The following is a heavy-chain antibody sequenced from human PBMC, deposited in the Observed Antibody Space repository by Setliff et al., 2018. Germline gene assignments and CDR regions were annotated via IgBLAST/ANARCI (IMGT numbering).Heavy chain of an antibody. V-gene: IGHV4-4*08. Sequence: SETLSLTCIVSADSMNNNFWTWIRRPPGKGLEWIGYIYPDGTTNYNPSLKSRMTISLDMSKNQFSLTLRSVTAADTATYYCARGINSVSWTPKYWGRGTLVTVSS. CDR1: ADSMNNNF. D-gene: IGHD6-13*01. CDR3: ARGINSVSWTPKY. J-gene: IGHJ4*02. CDR2: IYPDGTT.